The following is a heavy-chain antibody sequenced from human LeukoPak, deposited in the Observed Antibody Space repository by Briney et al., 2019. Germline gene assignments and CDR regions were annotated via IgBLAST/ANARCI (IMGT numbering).Heavy chain of an antibody. CDR1: EFTFSSYS. J-gene: IGHJ4*02. CDR2: ISSSSSYI. CDR3: AKAGTWLYFDY. D-gene: IGHD6-13*01. V-gene: IGHV3-21*01. Sequence: GGSLRLSCAASEFTFSSYSMNWVRQAPGKGLEWVSSISSSSSYIYYADSVKGRFTIPRDNAKNSLYLQMNSLRAEDTAVYYCAKAGTWLYFDYWGRGTLVTVSS.